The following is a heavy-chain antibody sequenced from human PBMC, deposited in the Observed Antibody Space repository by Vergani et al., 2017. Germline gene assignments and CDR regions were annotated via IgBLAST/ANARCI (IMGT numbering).Heavy chain of an antibody. CDR3: AKDMGRGYYYGMDV. J-gene: IGHJ6*02. CDR1: GFTFSSYW. Sequence: EVQLVESGGGLVQPGGSLRLSCAASGFTFSSYWMHWVRQAPGKGLVWVSGISWNSGSIGYADSVKGRFTISRDNAKNSLYLQMNSLRAEDMALYYCAKDMGRGYYYGMDVWGQGTTVTVSS. CDR2: ISWNSGSI. V-gene: IGHV3-9*03.